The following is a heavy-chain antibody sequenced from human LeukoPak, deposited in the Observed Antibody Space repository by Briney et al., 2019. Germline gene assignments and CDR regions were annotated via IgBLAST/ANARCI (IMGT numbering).Heavy chain of an antibody. V-gene: IGHV3-7*03. CDR3: ARDLGLDYCSSTSCYNGGLDY. Sequence: GGSLRLSCAASGFTFSSYWMSWVRQAPGKGLEWVANIKQDGSEKYYVDSVKGRFTISRDNAKNSLYLQMNSLRAEDTAVYYCARDLGLDYCSSTSCYNGGLDYWGRGTLVTVSS. D-gene: IGHD2-2*02. CDR2: IKQDGSEK. J-gene: IGHJ4*02. CDR1: GFTFSSYW.